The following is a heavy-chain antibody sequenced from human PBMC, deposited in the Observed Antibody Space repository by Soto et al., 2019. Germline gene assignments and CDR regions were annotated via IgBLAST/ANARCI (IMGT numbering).Heavy chain of an antibody. D-gene: IGHD1-20*01. J-gene: IGHJ5*02. CDR1: GGSIRSGGYY. V-gene: IGHV4-31*03. CDR3: AVECNPITETTSGLVLDP. CDR2: IYYSGST. Sequence: QVQLQESGPGLVNPSQTLSLTCTVSGGSIRSGGYYWSWIRQHPGKRLEWIGYIYYSGSTYYNPSMKRRVTSSVDTSKHQVTLKQSAVTAAATAVYYGAVECNPITETTSGLVLDPWGQGTLVTVSS.